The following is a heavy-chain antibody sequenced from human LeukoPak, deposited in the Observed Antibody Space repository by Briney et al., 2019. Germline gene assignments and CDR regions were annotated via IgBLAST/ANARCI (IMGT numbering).Heavy chain of an antibody. V-gene: IGHV3-48*03. CDR3: ARPPLGAYSSSGIDY. D-gene: IGHD6-6*01. J-gene: IGHJ4*02. Sequence: PGGSLRLSRAASGFTFSSYEMNWVRQAPGKGLEWVSYISSSGSTIYYADSVKGRFTISRDNAKNSLYLQMNSLRAEDTAVHYCARPPLGAYSSSGIDYWGQGTLVTLSS. CDR2: ISSSGSTI. CDR1: GFTFSSYE.